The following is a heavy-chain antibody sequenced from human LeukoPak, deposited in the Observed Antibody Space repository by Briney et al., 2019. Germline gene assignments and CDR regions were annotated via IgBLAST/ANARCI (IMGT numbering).Heavy chain of an antibody. CDR1: GFTFSNYG. CDR3: ATRHSGNYLLLDY. J-gene: IGHJ4*02. D-gene: IGHD1-26*01. CDR2: ISYDGSNK. V-gene: IGHV3-30*03. Sequence: GGSLRLSCAASGFTFSNYGMHWVRQAPGKGLEWVAVISYDGSNKDYADSVKGRFTTSRDNSKNTLYLQMNSLRAEDTAVYYCATRHSGNYLLLDYWGQGTLVTVSS.